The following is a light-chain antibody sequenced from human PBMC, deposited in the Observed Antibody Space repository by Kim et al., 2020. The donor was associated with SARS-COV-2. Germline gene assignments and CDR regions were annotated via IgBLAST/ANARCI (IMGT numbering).Light chain of an antibody. J-gene: IGKJ1*01. CDR1: QAISNY. Sequence: ESVGDRVTITCRASQAISNYLAWFQQKPGTVPKRLIYAASNLQSGVPSRFSGSGSGTEFTLTISSLQPEDFATYYCLQHKAYPWTFGQGTKVDIK. CDR2: AAS. V-gene: IGKV1-17*03. CDR3: LQHKAYPWT.